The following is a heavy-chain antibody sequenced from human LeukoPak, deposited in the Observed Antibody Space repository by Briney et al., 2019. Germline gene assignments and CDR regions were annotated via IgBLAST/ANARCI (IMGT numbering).Heavy chain of an antibody. CDR3: ARTRFLEWFNDY. J-gene: IGHJ4*02. V-gene: IGHV3-23*01. CDR2: ISGSGGGT. Sequence: PGGSLRLSCAASGFTFSSNAMSWVRQAPGKGLEWVSAISGSGGGTYYADSVKGRFTISRDNSKNTLYMQMNSLRAEDTAVYYRARTRFLEWFNDYWGQGTLVTVSS. D-gene: IGHD3-3*01. CDR1: GFTFSSNA.